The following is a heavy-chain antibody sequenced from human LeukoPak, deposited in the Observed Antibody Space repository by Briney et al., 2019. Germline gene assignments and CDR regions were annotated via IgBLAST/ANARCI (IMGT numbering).Heavy chain of an antibody. CDR3: AKNSSGGYSDY. J-gene: IGHJ4*02. CDR2: ISTYTGYS. CDR1: GYTFTSSG. D-gene: IGHD6-19*01. V-gene: IGHV1-18*01. Sequence: ASVTVSCKASGYTFTSSGMRWVGQAPGQGLEWMGWISTYTGYSKYAQTLQGRVTMTADTSTSTAYMELSSLRSDDTAVYYCAKNSSGGYSDYWGQGTLVTVSS.